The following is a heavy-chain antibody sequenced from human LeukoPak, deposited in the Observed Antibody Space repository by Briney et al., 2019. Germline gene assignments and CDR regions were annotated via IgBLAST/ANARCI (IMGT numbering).Heavy chain of an antibody. CDR3: ARDGDDYDILTGPRYYYYGMDV. Sequence: RASVTVSFKASGYTFTDYYMHWVRQAPGQGLEGMGCINPNSGGTNYAQKFQGRVTMTRDTSISTAYMELSRLRSDDTAVYYCARDGDDYDILTGPRYYYYGMDVWGQGTTVTVSS. CDR2: INPNSGGT. CDR1: GYTFTDYY. D-gene: IGHD3-9*01. J-gene: IGHJ6*02. V-gene: IGHV1-2*02.